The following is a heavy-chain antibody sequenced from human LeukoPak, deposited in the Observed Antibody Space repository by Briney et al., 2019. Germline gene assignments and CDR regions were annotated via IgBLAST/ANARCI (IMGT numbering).Heavy chain of an antibody. D-gene: IGHD5-18*01. J-gene: IGHJ4*02. V-gene: IGHV1-69*13. CDR2: IIPIFGTS. CDR3: ARGIDTAMEPDY. CDR1: GVTFSSYS. Sequence: ASVKVSCKASGVTFSSYSISWVRQAPGQGLEWMGGIIPIFGTSSYAQKFQGRVTITADESTSTAYMEMSSLRSEDTAVYYCARGIDTAMEPDYWGQGTLVTVSS.